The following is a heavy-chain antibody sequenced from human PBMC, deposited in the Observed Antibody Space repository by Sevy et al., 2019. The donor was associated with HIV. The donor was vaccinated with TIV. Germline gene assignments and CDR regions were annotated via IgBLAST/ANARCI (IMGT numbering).Heavy chain of an antibody. CDR2: ISSSSSYI. CDR1: GFTFSSYS. D-gene: IGHD5-18*01. J-gene: IGHJ6*02. V-gene: IGHV3-21*01. Sequence: GGSLRLSCAASGFTFSSYSMNWVRQAPGKGLEWVSSISSSSSYIYYADSVKGRFTISRDNAKNSLYLQMNSLRAEDTAVYYCARISGDTAISYGMDVWGQGTTVTVSS. CDR3: ARISGDTAISYGMDV.